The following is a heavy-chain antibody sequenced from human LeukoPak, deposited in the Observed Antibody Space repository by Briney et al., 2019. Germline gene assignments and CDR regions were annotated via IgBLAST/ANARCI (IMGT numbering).Heavy chain of an antibody. CDR1: GGSISSYY. J-gene: IGHJ6*03. D-gene: IGHD3-22*01. V-gene: IGHV4-59*01. Sequence: SETLSLTCTVSGGSISSYYWSWIRQSPGKGLEWIGYIYYSGSTNYNPSLKSRVTISVDTSNNQFSLKLTSVTAADTAVYYCARCGSYYDSTGYFPTTYYYYYMDVWGKGTTVTVSS. CDR2: IYYSGST. CDR3: ARCGSYYDSTGYFPTTYYYYYMDV.